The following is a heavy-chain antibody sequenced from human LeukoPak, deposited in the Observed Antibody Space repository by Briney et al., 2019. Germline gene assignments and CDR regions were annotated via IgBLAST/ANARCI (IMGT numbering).Heavy chain of an antibody. CDR1: GGSISSSSYC. V-gene: IGHV4-39*01. J-gene: IGHJ4*02. CDR2: IYYSGST. D-gene: IGHD3-22*01. Sequence: SETLSLTCTVSGGSISSSSYCWGWIRQPPGKGLEWIGSIYYSGSTYYNPSLKSRVTISVDTSKNQFSLKLSSVTAADTAVYYCARVYDSSGYYLFDYWGQGTLVTVSS. CDR3: ARVYDSSGYYLFDY.